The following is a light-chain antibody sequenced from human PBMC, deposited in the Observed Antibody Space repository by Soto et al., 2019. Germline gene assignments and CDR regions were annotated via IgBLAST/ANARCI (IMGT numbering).Light chain of an antibody. CDR2: DAT. CDR3: SSYTDTKSLV. V-gene: IGLV2-8*01. Sequence: QSALTQSPSASGSPGQSVTISCTGTSSDIGGYNSVSWYQQHPGKAPKVIIYDATERPSGVPDRFSGSKSGNTASLTVSALPAEDADDYYCSSYTDTKSLVFGTGTKVTVL. CDR1: SSDIGGYNS. J-gene: IGLJ1*01.